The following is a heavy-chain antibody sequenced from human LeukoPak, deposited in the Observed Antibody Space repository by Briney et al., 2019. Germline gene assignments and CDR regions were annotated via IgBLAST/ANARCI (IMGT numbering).Heavy chain of an antibody. CDR2: ISAYNGHT. CDR1: GYTFTNYG. CDR3: AVEAAAGPHFDY. V-gene: IGHV1-18*01. D-gene: IGHD6-13*01. J-gene: IGHJ4*02. Sequence: GASVKVSCKASGYTFTNYGISWVRQAPGQGLEWMGWISAYNGHTKYAQKVQGRVTMTRDTSTSTAYMELSSLRSEDTAVYYCAVEAAAGPHFDYWGQGTLVTVSS.